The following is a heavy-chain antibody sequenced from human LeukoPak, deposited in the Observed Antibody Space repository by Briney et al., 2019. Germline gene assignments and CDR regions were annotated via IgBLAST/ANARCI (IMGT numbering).Heavy chain of an antibody. V-gene: IGHV4-34*01. Sequence: SETLSLTCAVYGGSFSGYYWSWIRQPPGKGLEWIGEINHGGSTNYNPSLKSRVTISVDTSKNQFSLKLSSVTAADTAVYYCARGRGIAAAGTRNKLFDYWGQGTLVTVSS. CDR1: GGSFSGYY. J-gene: IGHJ4*02. CDR2: INHGGST. CDR3: ARGRGIAAAGTRNKLFDY. D-gene: IGHD6-13*01.